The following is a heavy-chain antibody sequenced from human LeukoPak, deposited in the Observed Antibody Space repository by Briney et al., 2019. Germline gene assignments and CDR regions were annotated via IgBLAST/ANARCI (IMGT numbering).Heavy chain of an antibody. CDR1: GGSISTYY. V-gene: IGHV3-23*01. D-gene: IGHD1-26*01. CDR3: AKDGGWALLLGTFDY. J-gene: IGHJ4*02. Sequence: PSETLSLTGTVSGGSISTYYWSWVRQAPGKGLEWVSAISGSDGSTYYADSVKGRFTISRDNSKNTLYLQMNSLRAEDTAVYYCAKDGGWALLLGTFDYWGQGTLVTVSS. CDR2: ISGSDGST.